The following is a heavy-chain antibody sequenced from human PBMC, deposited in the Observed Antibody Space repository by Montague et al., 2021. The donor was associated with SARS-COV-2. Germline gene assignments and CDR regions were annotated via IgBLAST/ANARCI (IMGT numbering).Heavy chain of an antibody. CDR1: GGSISSGGYF. CDR3: ARKTSRVVTIFGVVTASYCFDF. CDR2: IDNSGST. V-gene: IGHV4-39*01. Sequence: SETLSLTCTVSGGSISSGGYFWGWIRQHPGKGLEWIGSIDNSGSTYYNPSLKSRVTISVDTSKNQFSLKLSSVTAADTAVFYCARKTSRVVTIFGVVTASYCFDFWGQGTLVIVSS. D-gene: IGHD3-3*01. J-gene: IGHJ4*02.